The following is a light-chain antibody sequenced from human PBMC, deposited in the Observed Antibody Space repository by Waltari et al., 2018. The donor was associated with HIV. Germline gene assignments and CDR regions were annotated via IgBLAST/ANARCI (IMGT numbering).Light chain of an antibody. CDR3: QSFDNSLGGHVV. J-gene: IGLJ2*01. CDR2: SNN. V-gene: IGLV1-44*01. Sequence: QSVLAQPPSVSGTPGQRVTISCSGTTSNIGTNVVNWYQQVPGTAPKLLISSNNQRPSGVPDRFSGFKSGTSASLAINGLQSEDEADYYCQSFDNSLGGHVVFGGGTKLTVL. CDR1: TSNIGTNV.